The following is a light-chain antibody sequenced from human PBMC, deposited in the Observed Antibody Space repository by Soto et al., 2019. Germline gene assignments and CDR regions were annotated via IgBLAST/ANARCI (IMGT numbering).Light chain of an antibody. CDR3: SSYTTANTYV. V-gene: IGLV2-14*01. CDR1: SSDVGGYNY. J-gene: IGLJ1*01. CDR2: EVS. Sequence: QSALTQPASVSGSPGQSITISCTGTSSDVGGYNYVYWYQQHPGKAPKLMIYEVSNRPSGVYHRFSGSKSGNTASLTISGRQADDEADYYCSSYTTANTYVFGAGTKVTVL.